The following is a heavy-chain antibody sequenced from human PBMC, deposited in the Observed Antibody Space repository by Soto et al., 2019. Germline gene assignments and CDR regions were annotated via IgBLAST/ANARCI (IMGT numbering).Heavy chain of an antibody. Sequence: PGGSLRLSCAASGFTVTAHYVAWVRQAPGRGLEWVSLIYSGGGKYYADSVKGRFTISRDTSEKTFYLQMNSLRSEDTAVYYCARSDHAYAYGLNVWGQGTTVTVSS. CDR2: IYSGGGK. J-gene: IGHJ6*02. CDR3: ARSDHAYAYGLNV. D-gene: IGHD3-10*01. CDR1: GFTVTAHY. V-gene: IGHV3-53*01.